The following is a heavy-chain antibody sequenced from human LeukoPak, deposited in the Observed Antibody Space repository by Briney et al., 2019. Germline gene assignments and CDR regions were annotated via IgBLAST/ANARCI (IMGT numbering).Heavy chain of an antibody. CDR3: ARLGNYYGGFDD. V-gene: IGHV5-51*01. J-gene: IGHJ4*02. CDR2: IYPGDSDT. CDR1: GYSFTNYW. Sequence: GGSLKISCKGSGYSFTNYWIGWVRQKPGKGLDLMGIIYPGDSDTRYSPSFQGQVTISVDRSISTAYLQWSSLQASDTAMYYCARLGNYYGGFDDWGQGTLVTVSS. D-gene: IGHD3-10*01.